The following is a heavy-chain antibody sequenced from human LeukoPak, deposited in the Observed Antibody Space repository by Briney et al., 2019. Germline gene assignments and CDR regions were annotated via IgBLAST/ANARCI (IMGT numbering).Heavy chain of an antibody. CDR1: GYTFTSYD. D-gene: IGHD3-22*01. V-gene: IGHV1-8*01. CDR2: MNPNSGNT. CDR3: ARNHRDSSGYYEDY. J-gene: IGHJ4*02. Sequence: ASVKVSCKASGYTFTSYDINWVRQAPGQGLEWMGWMNPNSGNTGYAQKFQGRVTMTRNTSISTAYMELSRLRSEDTAVYYCARNHRDSSGYYEDYWGQGTLVTVSS.